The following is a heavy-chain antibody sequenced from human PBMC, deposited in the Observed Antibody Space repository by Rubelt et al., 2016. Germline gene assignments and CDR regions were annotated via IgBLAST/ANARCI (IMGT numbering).Heavy chain of an antibody. D-gene: IGHD4-23*01. Sequence: QVQLVQSGAEVKKPGASVKVSCKASGYTFTSYGISWVRQAPGQGLEWMGWISAYNGNTNYAQKLQGRGTMPTDTSTSTAYMGLRSLRSDDTAVYYCARDVGGNSVLYYFDYWGQGTLVTVSS. CDR1: GYTFTSYG. V-gene: IGHV1-18*01. CDR3: ARDVGGNSVLYYFDY. J-gene: IGHJ4*02. CDR2: ISAYNGNT.